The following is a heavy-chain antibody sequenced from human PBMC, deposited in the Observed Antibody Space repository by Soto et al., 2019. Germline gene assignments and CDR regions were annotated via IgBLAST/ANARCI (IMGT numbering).Heavy chain of an antibody. J-gene: IGHJ4*02. CDR2: IRSDGIAT. Sequence: EMQLVESGGGLVQPGGSLRLSCVASGFTFSSYWMHWVRQDPGKGLVWVSSIRSDGIATQYADSVKGRFTVSRDNAKNTLYLQMNSLRAEDTVVYYCAKDLSWGQCDYWGQGTLVTVSS. V-gene: IGHV3-74*03. D-gene: IGHD3-16*01. CDR1: GFTFSSYW. CDR3: AKDLSWGQCDY.